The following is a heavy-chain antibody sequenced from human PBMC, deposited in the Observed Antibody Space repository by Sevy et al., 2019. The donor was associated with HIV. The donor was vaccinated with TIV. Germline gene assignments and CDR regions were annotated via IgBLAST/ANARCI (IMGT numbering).Heavy chain of an antibody. CDR3: AKAGDVYVWGSFHLDY. CDR2: ISASGAST. J-gene: IGHJ4*02. CDR1: GFSFTNYA. D-gene: IGHD3-16*01. Sequence: GGSLRLSCAASGFSFTNYARAWVRQAPGKGLEWVSSISASGASTYYADSVKGRFTISRDISKNTLYLHLNSLRADDTALYYCAKAGDVYVWGSFHLDYWGQGTLVTVSS. V-gene: IGHV3-23*01.